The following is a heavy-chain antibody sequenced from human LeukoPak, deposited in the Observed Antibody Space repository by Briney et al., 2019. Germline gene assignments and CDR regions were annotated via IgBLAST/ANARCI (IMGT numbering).Heavy chain of an antibody. CDR2: INPSGGTT. CDR3: AGHNSASNTMIH. Sequence: ASVKVSCKASGYTFTNYYVHWVRQAPGQGLEWMGIINPSGGTTRYEQKFQGRVTMIRDTSTTTVYMELSSLRSDDTGVYYCAGHNSASNTMIHWGQGSPVT. CDR1: GYTFTNYY. J-gene: IGHJ4*01. V-gene: IGHV1-46*01. D-gene: IGHD3-22*01.